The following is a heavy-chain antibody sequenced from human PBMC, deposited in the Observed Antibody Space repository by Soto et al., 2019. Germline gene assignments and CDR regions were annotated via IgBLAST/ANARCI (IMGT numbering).Heavy chain of an antibody. CDR3: AREQHSTRRRYFDT. V-gene: IGHV4-34*01. J-gene: IGHJ5*02. D-gene: IGHD2-2*01. Sequence: PSETLSLTCAVYGGSFSGYYWSWIRQPPGKGLEWIGEINHSGSTNYNPSLKSRVTISVDTSKNQFSLKLSSVTAADTAVYYCAREQHSTRRRYFDTRGQGTLVTLPS. CDR1: GGSFSGYY. CDR2: INHSGST.